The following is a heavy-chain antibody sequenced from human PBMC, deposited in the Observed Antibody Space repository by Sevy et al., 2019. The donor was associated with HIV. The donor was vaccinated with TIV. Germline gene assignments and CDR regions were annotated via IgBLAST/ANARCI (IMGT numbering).Heavy chain of an antibody. D-gene: IGHD2-15*01. Sequence: ASVKVSCKSSGYTFTGYYMHWVRQAPGQGLEWMGWINANNGGTNYAQRFQGRVTMTRDTSITTAYMELSRLTSDYTAVYYCTRQDSSASDIWGQGTVVTVSS. CDR2: INANNGGT. CDR3: TRQDSSASDI. CDR1: GYTFTGYY. J-gene: IGHJ3*02. V-gene: IGHV1-2*02.